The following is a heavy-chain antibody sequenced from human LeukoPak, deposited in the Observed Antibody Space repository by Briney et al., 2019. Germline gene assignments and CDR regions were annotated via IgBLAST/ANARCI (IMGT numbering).Heavy chain of an antibody. J-gene: IGHJ4*02. D-gene: IGHD6-13*01. Sequence: SETLSLTCTVSGGSISSSGYYWGWIRQPPGKGLEWIGSIYYSGSTYYNPSLKSRVTISVDTSKNQFSLKLSSVTAADTAVYYCARENSNSWYLDYWGQGTLVTVSS. V-gene: IGHV4-39*07. CDR3: ARENSNSWYLDY. CDR2: IYYSGST. CDR1: GGSISSSGYY.